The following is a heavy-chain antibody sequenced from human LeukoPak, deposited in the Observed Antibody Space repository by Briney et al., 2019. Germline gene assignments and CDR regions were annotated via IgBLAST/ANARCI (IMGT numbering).Heavy chain of an antibody. V-gene: IGHV3-23*01. Sequence: GGSLRLSCAASGFTFSNSAMSWVRQAPGKGLEWVSTLSGSGITTYYADSVKGRFAISRDNSKNTLYLQMNSLRAEDTAVYYCAKGIYSSGWSYFDYWGHGTLVTVSS. CDR2: LSGSGITT. D-gene: IGHD6-19*01. CDR1: GFTFSNSA. CDR3: AKGIYSSGWSYFDY. J-gene: IGHJ4*01.